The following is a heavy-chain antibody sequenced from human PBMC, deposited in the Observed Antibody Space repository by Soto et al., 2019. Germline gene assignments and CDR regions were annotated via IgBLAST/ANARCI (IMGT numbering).Heavy chain of an antibody. Sequence: SETLSLTCVVSGGSVSTGGYSWSWIRQPPGKGLEWIGYIYPNENTFYNPSLKSRVTISADRSKNQLSLKVSSVTAADTAVYYCARRLYYDSSGFEGGGMDVWRHATTVTVSS. D-gene: IGHD3-22*01. CDR3: ARRLYYDSSGFEGGGMDV. V-gene: IGHV4-30-2*01. CDR1: GGSVSTGGYS. J-gene: IGHJ6*02. CDR2: IYPNENT.